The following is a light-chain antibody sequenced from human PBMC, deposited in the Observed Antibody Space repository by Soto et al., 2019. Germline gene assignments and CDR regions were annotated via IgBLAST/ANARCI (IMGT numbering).Light chain of an antibody. V-gene: IGLV1-44*01. J-gene: IGLJ2*01. CDR3: AAWDDSLRGRV. CDR1: NSNIGSNA. CDR2: SNN. Sequence: QSVLTQPPSVSGTPGQRVTISCSGSNSNIGSNAVSWYQQLPGTAPKSLIYSNNQRPSGVPDRISGSKSGTSASLAISGLQSDDEAEYYCAAWDDSLRGRVFGGGTKLTVL.